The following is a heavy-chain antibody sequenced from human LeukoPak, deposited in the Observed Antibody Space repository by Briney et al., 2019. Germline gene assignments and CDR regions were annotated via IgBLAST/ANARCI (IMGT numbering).Heavy chain of an antibody. V-gene: IGHV3-66*01. CDR1: GFTVSSNY. CDR2: IYSGGSA. CDR3: ARDISVTMIVVAPGAAFDI. Sequence: GGSLRLSCAASGFTVSSNYMSWVRQAPGKGLEWVSVIYSGGSAYYADSVKGRFTISRDNSKNTLYLQMNSLRAEDTAVYYCARDISVTMIVVAPGAAFDIWGQGTMVTVSS. J-gene: IGHJ3*02. D-gene: IGHD3-22*01.